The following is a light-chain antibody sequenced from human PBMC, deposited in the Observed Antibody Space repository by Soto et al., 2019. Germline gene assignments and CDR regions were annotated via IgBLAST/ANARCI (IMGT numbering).Light chain of an antibody. Sequence: QSVLTQPPAASGTPEQRVSISCSGSSSNIGSNTVNWYQQLPGTAPKLLIYSNNQRPSGVPDRFSGSRSGTSASLAITGLQAEDDGDYYCQSYDSSLSGSSVFGTGTKVTVL. CDR1: SSNIGSNT. CDR2: SNN. V-gene: IGLV1-44*01. CDR3: QSYDSSLSGSSV. J-gene: IGLJ1*01.